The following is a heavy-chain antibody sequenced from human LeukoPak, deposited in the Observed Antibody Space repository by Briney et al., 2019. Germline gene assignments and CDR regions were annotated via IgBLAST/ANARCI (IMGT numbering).Heavy chain of an antibody. Sequence: GSSVKVSCKASGGTFSSYAISWVRQAPGQGLEWMGRIIPILGIANYAQKFQGRVTITADKSTSTAYMELSSLRSEDTAVYYCARGGVAVPNGSFDYWGQGTLVTVSS. D-gene: IGHD3-10*01. CDR3: ARGGVAVPNGSFDY. J-gene: IGHJ4*02. V-gene: IGHV1-69*04. CDR2: IIPILGIA. CDR1: GGTFSSYA.